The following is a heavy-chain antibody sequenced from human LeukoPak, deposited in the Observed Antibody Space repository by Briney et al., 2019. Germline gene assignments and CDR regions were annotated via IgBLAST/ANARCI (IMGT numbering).Heavy chain of an antibody. V-gene: IGHV3-23*01. Sequence: GGSLRLSCAASGFTFSSYAMSWVRQAPGKGLEWVSAISGSGGSTYYADSVRGRFTISRDNSKNTLYLQMNSLGAEDTAVYYCARDPDLYCSGGSCYGDYWGQGTLVTVSS. CDR3: ARDPDLYCSGGSCYGDY. CDR1: GFTFSSYA. CDR2: ISGSGGST. J-gene: IGHJ4*02. D-gene: IGHD2-15*01.